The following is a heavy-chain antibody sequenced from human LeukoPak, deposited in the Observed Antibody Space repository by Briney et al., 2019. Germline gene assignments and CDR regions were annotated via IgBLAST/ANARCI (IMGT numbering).Heavy chain of an antibody. D-gene: IGHD3-16*01. CDR2: IIPLLGCT. CDR3: ARDEDWVGEFPNDALDN. CDR1: GDTFSSYA. V-gene: IGHV1-69*10. Sequence: ASVKVSCKASGDTFSSYAYNWVRQPPGQGLEWMGGIIPLLGCTNYAQKVQGRVTMTAAKSTSTAYMKLNSQRSEHTAVYSCARDEDWVGEFPNDALDNWGQGTLVTVSS. J-gene: IGHJ3*02.